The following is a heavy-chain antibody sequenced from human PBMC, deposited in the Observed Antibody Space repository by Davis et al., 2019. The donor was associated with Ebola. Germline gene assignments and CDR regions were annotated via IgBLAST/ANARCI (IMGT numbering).Heavy chain of an antibody. V-gene: IGHV1-2*02. J-gene: IGHJ4*02. D-gene: IGHD1-26*01. Sequence: ASVKVSCMASGYTFTGYYMHWVRQAPGQGLEWMGWINPNSGGTNYAQKFQGRVTMTRDTSISTAYMELSRLRSDDTAVYYCARMPLVESWYYCDYWGQGTLVTVSS. CDR1: GYTFTGYY. CDR3: ARMPLVESWYYCDY. CDR2: INPNSGGT.